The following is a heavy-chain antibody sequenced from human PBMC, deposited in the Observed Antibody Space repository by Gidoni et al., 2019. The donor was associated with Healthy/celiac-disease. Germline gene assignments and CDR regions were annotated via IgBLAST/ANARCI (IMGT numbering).Heavy chain of an antibody. Sequence: QVQLVQSGAEVTKPGASVTVSCRASGYTFPSSDISWVRQAAGQGLEWMGWMNPNSGNTGFAQKCQGRVTMTRDTSISTAYMELSSLRSEDTAMYYCARGGGSLDFWGQGTLVTVSS. D-gene: IGHD2-15*01. V-gene: IGHV1-8*01. CDR3: ARGGGSLDF. CDR1: GYTFPSSD. J-gene: IGHJ4*02. CDR2: MNPNSGNT.